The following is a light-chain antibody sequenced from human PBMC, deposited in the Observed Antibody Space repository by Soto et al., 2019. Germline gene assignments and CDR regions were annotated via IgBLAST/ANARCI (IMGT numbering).Light chain of an antibody. CDR3: QQANSFPIT. Sequence: IQMTQSPSSLSASVGDRVTITCRASQRITTYLNWYQQKPGEAPKLLISTSGTLQRGVPSRFSGSGSGTDFTLTISSLQPEDFATYYCQQANSFPITFGQGTRLEIK. V-gene: IGKV1-39*01. CDR1: QRITTY. CDR2: TSG. J-gene: IGKJ5*01.